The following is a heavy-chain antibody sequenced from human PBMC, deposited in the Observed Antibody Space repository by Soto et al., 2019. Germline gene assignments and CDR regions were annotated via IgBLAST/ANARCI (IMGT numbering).Heavy chain of an antibody. D-gene: IGHD2-15*01. J-gene: IGHJ5*02. CDR1: GGSISSSSYY. CDR2: IYYSGST. V-gene: IGHV4-39*01. CDR3: ARGAIRYCSGGSCYPSLYNWFDP. Sequence: QLQLQESGPGLVKPSETLSLTCTVSGGSISSSSYYWGWIRQPPGKRLEWIGSIYYSGSTYYNPSLKSRVTISVDTSKNQFSLKLSSVTAADTAVYYCARGAIRYCSGGSCYPSLYNWFDPWGQGTLVTVSS.